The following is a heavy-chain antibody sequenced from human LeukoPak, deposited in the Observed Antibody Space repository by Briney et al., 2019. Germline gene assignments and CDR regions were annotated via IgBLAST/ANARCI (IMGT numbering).Heavy chain of an antibody. CDR3: ARGVRGVAAAPARAFDI. D-gene: IGHD6-13*01. Sequence: SETLSLTCAVYGGSFSGYYWSWIRQPPGKGLEWIGKINHSGSTNYNPSLKSRVTISVDTSKNQFSLKLSSVTAADTAVYYCARGVRGVAAAPARAFDIWGQGTMVTVSS. J-gene: IGHJ3*02. CDR1: GGSFSGYY. V-gene: IGHV4-34*01. CDR2: INHSGST.